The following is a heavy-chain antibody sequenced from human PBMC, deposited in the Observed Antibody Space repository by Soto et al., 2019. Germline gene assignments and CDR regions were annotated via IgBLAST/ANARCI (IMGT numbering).Heavy chain of an antibody. J-gene: IGHJ4*02. CDR2: IWYDGSNK. CDR3: AREPRYCSGGSCWCHLDY. D-gene: IGHD2-15*01. V-gene: IGHV3-33*01. CDR1: GFTFSSNG. Sequence: PGGSLRLSCAASGFTFSSNGMHWVRQAPGKGLEWVAVIWYDGSNKYYADSVKGRFTISRDNSKNTPYLQMNSLRAEDTAVYYCAREPRYCSGGSCWCHLDYWGQGTLVTVSS.